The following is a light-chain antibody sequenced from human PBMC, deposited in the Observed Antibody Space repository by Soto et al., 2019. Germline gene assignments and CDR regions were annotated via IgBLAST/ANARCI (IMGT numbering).Light chain of an antibody. CDR2: DAS. J-gene: IGKJ3*01. CDR3: QQGYSAPFS. V-gene: IGKV1-39*01. CDR1: QSISTS. Sequence: DIQMTQSPSSLSASVGDRVTITCRASQSISTSLNWYQQKPGKAPKSLIYDASSLLSGVPSRFSGSGSRTDFTFIISSLEPDDFATYYCQQGYSAPFSFGPGTKVDF.